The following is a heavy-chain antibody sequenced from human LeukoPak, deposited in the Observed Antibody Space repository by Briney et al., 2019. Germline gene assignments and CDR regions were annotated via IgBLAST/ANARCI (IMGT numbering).Heavy chain of an antibody. CDR2: IRGDGIST. V-gene: IGHV3-74*01. CDR3: AKDHYWSIDY. CDR1: GFDFSSNW. Sequence: GGSLRLSCAASGFDFSSNWMHWVRHAPGQGLVWVSRIRGDGISTNYADSVKGRFTISRDIAKNTLYLQMNSLRAEDTGVYYCAKDHYWSIDYWGRGTLVTVSS. J-gene: IGHJ4*02. D-gene: IGHD3-3*01.